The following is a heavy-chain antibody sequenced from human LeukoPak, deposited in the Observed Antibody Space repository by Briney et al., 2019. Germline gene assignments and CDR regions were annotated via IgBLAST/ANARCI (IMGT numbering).Heavy chain of an antibody. CDR1: GGTLSSYA. CDR2: IIPIFGTA. Sequence: SVKVSCKASGGTLSSYAISWVRQAPGQGLEWMGGIIPIFGTANYAHKFQGRVTITTDESTSTAYMELSSLRSEDTAVYYCARATVPAAIPYYYYMDVWGKGTTVTVSS. J-gene: IGHJ6*03. V-gene: IGHV1-69*05. D-gene: IGHD2-2*01. CDR3: ARATVPAAIPYYYYMDV.